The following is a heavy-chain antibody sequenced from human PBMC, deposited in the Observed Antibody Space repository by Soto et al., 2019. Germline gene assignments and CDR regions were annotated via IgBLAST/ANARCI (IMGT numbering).Heavy chain of an antibody. CDR2: ISSCGSTT. V-gene: IGHV3-48*03. CDR3: ALGYLRAYFDN. Sequence: GVTLRLSWSASGFTFPVYEMHWVRQAPAKGLEWVSNISSCGSTTYYADSVKGRCTISRDNAKNSLFLQMNSLRVEDTAIYYCALGYLRAYFDNWGQRTLVIVS. J-gene: IGHJ4*02. D-gene: IGHD3-16*01. CDR1: GFTFPVYE.